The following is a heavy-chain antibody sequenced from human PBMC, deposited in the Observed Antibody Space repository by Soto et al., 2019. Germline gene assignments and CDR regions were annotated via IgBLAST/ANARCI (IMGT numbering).Heavy chain of an antibody. J-gene: IGHJ4*02. CDR2: IIPIFGTA. D-gene: IGHD6-13*01. CDR3: AKVPYPASWYYFDY. Sequence: SVKVSCKASGGTFSSYAISWVRQAPGQGLEWMGGIIPIFGTANYAQKFQGRVTITADESTSTAYMELSSLRSEDTAVYYCAKVPYPASWYYFDYWGQGTLVTVSS. V-gene: IGHV1-69*13. CDR1: GGTFSSYA.